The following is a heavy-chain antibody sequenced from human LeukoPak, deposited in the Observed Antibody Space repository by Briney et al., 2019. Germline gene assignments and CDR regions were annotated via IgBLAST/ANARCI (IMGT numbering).Heavy chain of an antibody. D-gene: IGHD1/OR15-1a*01. CDR1: GFTFSSYS. J-gene: IGHJ4*02. V-gene: IGHV3-48*01. Sequence: PGGSLTLSCAASGFTFSSYSMNWVGQAPGKGLEWVAYISSSSSTIYYADSVKGRFTISRDNAKNSLYLQMNGRRADGTAVYYCAQNIGSFDYGGQGTLVTVS. CDR2: ISSSSSTI. CDR3: AQNIGSFDY.